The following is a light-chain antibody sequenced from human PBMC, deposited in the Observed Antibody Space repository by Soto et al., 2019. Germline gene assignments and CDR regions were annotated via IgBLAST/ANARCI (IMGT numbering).Light chain of an antibody. V-gene: IGKV3D-20*02. CDR1: QSVSSSH. CDR3: QQRSNWWT. Sequence: EIVLTQSPGTLSLSPGERATLSCRASQSVSSSHLAWYQQKPGQAPRLLIYSASSRATGIPDRFSGSGSGTDFTLTISRLEPEDFAVYYCQQRSNWWTFGQGTKVEIK. CDR2: SAS. J-gene: IGKJ1*01.